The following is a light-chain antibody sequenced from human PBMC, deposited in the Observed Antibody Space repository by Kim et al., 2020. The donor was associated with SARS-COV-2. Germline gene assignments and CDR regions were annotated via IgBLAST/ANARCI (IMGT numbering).Light chain of an antibody. V-gene: IGLV2-14*03. J-gene: IGLJ1*01. CDR1: SRDVGGYKY. Sequence: GQSITISCTGTSRDVGGYKYVSWYQQHPGKAPKLMIYDVNKRPSGVSNRFSGSKSGNTASLTISGLQAEDEADYYCSSYTSSSTSVFGTGTKVTVL. CDR2: DVN. CDR3: SSYTSSSTSV.